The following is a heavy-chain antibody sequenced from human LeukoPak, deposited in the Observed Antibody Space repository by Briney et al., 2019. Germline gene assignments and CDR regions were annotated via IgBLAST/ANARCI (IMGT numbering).Heavy chain of an antibody. CDR3: ATDPSDYETDAFDI. D-gene: IGHD5-12*01. CDR1: GFAFSFYA. CDR2: INANSGTT. Sequence: KTGGSLRLSCAASGFAFSFYAMSWLRQPPGKGLEWVSTINANSGTTSYAASVRGRFTISRDNAKKSLNLQMNSLTAEDTAVYYCATDPSDYETDAFDIWGQGTMVTVSS. V-gene: IGHV3-23*01. J-gene: IGHJ3*02.